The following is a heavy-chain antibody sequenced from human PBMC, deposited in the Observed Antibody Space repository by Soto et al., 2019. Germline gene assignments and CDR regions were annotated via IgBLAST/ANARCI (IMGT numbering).Heavy chain of an antibody. Sequence: QVQLQESGPGLVKASQTLSLTCTVSGGSISSGGYYWSWIRQVPGKGLEWIGYIYHSGTTYYNPSLRSRLTISVDTSKNQFSLKLSSVTAADTAVYYCASDYYDNSGYYYIDSWGQGTLVTVSS. V-gene: IGHV4-31*03. D-gene: IGHD3-22*01. CDR1: GGSISSGGYY. J-gene: IGHJ4*02. CDR2: IYHSGTT. CDR3: ASDYYDNSGYYYIDS.